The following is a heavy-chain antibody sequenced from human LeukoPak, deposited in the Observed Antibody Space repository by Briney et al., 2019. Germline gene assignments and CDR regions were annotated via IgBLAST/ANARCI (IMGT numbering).Heavy chain of an antibody. V-gene: IGHV3-20*04. CDR3: ARGSVQLWLRDTYYYMDV. Sequence: GESLRLSCAASGFTFDDYAMNWVRQVPGRGLEWVSGINWNGRITEYADSVKGRFTISRQNTKNSLYLYMNNLGGEDTALYFCARGSVQLWLRDTYYYMDVWGKGTTVTVSS. CDR1: GFTFDDYA. J-gene: IGHJ6*03. D-gene: IGHD5-18*01. CDR2: INWNGRIT.